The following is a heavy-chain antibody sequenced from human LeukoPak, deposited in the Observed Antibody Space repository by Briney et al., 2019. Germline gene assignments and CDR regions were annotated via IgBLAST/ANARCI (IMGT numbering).Heavy chain of an antibody. J-gene: IGHJ4*02. CDR2: ISSSSNTI. V-gene: IGHV3-48*01. CDR1: GFTFSSYN. D-gene: IGHD5-18*01. CDR3: ARFSYASYYFDY. Sequence: PGGSLRLSCAASGFTFSSYNMNWVRQAPGKGLEWVSYISSSSNTIYYADSVKGRFTISRDNAKNSLYLQMNSPRAEDTAVYYCARFSYASYYFDYWGQGTLVTVSS.